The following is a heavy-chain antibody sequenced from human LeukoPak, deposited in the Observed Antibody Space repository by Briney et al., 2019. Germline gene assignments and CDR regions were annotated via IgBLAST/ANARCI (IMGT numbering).Heavy chain of an antibody. J-gene: IGHJ6*04. CDR2: TYCRHKWYT. D-gene: IGHD3-9*01. V-gene: IGHV6-1*01. CDR3: ARVHRNYDILTGEYYYYGMDV. CDR1: GDSVSSNRAD. Sequence: QTLSLTCAISGDSVSSNRADWNWIRQSPSRGLEWLRRTYCRHKWYTDYAESVKSRITINPDTSKNQFSLQLNSVTPEDTAVYYCARVHRNYDILTGEYYYYGMDVWGKGTTVTVSS.